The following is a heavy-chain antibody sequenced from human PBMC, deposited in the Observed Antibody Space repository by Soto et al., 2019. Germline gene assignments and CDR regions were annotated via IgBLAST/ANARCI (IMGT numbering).Heavy chain of an antibody. V-gene: IGHV6-1*01. J-gene: IGHJ3*02. D-gene: IGHD1-26*01. Sequence: SHTLSLTCAISGDSVSSNSAAWNWIRQSPSRGLEWLGRTYYRSKWYNDYAVSVKSRITINPDTSKNQFSLQLNSVTPEDTAVYNCASGRRYSGSYTPSFVPVDLDAFDICGQGTMVTVS. CDR3: ASGRRYSGSYTPSFVPVDLDAFDI. CDR1: GDSVSSNSAA. CDR2: TYYRSKWYN.